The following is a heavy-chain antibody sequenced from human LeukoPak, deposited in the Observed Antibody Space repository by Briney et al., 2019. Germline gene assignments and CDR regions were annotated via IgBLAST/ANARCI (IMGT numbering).Heavy chain of an antibody. V-gene: IGHV5-51*01. CDR3: ARHPGYSYGQIDAFDI. CDR2: IYPDDSDT. J-gene: IGHJ3*02. Sequence: GESLKISCKGSGYSFTSYWIGWVRQMPGKGLEWMGIIYPDDSDTRYSPSFQGQVTISADKSISTAYLQWSSLKASDTAMYYCARHPGYSYGQIDAFDIWGQGTMVTVSS. D-gene: IGHD5-18*01. CDR1: GYSFTSYW.